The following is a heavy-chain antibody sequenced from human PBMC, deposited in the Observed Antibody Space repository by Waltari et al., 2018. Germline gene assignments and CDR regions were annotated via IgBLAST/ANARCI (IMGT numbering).Heavy chain of an antibody. D-gene: IGHD7-27*01. CDR2: VNPNSGGT. V-gene: IGHV1-2*04. CDR3: ARARAWGPKAFDV. Sequence: QVQLVQSAAEVRKPGASVTVSCQASGYNFIDYYVHWVRQAPGQGLEWMGWVNPNSGGTMYLRKFEGWVTFSTDTSVNTAYMEVTRLKSDDTATYFCARARAWGPKAFDVWGQGTRLTVSS. J-gene: IGHJ3*01. CDR1: GYNFIDYY.